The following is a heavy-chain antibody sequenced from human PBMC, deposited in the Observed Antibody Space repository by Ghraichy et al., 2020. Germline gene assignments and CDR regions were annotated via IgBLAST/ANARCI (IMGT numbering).Heavy chain of an antibody. J-gene: IGHJ4*02. V-gene: IGHV3-33*01. CDR1: GFTFSSYG. Sequence: GGSLRLSCAASGFTFSSYGMHWVRQAPGKGLEWVAVIWYDGSNKYYADSVKGRFTISRDNSKNTLYLQMNSLRAEDTAVYYCARDGIAYCGGDCYSVYWGQGTLVTVSS. D-gene: IGHD2-21*01. CDR3: ARDGIAYCGGDCYSVY. CDR2: IWYDGSNK.